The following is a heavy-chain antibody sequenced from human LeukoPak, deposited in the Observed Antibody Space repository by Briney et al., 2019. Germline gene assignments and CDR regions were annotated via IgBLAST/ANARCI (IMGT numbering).Heavy chain of an antibody. D-gene: IGHD1-1*01. J-gene: IGHJ4*02. Sequence: GGSLRLSCAASGFTFSNAWMSWVRQAPGKGLEWVGRIKSKTDGGTTDYAAPVKGRFTISRDDSKNTLYLQMNSLRAVDTAVYYCAKDLIPTGTLDYWGQGTLVTVSS. CDR2: IKSKTDGGTT. V-gene: IGHV3-15*01. CDR1: GFTFSNAW. CDR3: AKDLIPTGTLDY.